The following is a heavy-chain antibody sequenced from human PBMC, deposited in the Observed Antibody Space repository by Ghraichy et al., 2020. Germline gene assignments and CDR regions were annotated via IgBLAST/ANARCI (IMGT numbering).Heavy chain of an antibody. Sequence: GESLNISCAASGFTFTSYWMSWVRQAPGKGLEWVANIKQDGGEKHYVDSVKGRFTISRDNAKNSLYLQMNSLRAEDTAVYYCARSPGYYFDYWGRGTLVTVSS. CDR1: GFTFTSYW. CDR3: ARSPGYYFDY. V-gene: IGHV3-7*03. CDR2: IKQDGGEK. J-gene: IGHJ4*02. D-gene: IGHD3-10*01.